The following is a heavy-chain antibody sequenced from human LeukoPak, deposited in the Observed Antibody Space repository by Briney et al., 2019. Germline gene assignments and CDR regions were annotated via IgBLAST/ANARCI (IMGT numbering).Heavy chain of an antibody. CDR3: ARDYYDSSGYYYVGAFGI. CDR2: IYTSGST. D-gene: IGHD3-22*01. Sequence: SETLSLTCTVSGGSISSYYWSWIRQPAGKGLEWIGRIYTSGSTNYNPSLKSRVTMSVDTSKNQFSLKLSSVTAADTAVYYCARDYYDSSGYYYVGAFGIWGQGTMVTVSS. CDR1: GGSISSYY. V-gene: IGHV4-4*07. J-gene: IGHJ3*02.